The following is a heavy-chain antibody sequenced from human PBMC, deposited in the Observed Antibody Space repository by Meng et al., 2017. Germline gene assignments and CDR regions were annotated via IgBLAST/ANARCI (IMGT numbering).Heavy chain of an antibody. CDR2: IYHSGST. CDR1: GGSISSSNW. V-gene: IGHV4-4*02. CDR3: ARARLLWFGGAVWFDP. D-gene: IGHD3-10*01. Sequence: QGEMQESGPGLVKPSGTLSLTCAVSGGSISSSNWWSWVRQPPGKGLEWIGEIYHSGSTNYNPSLKSRVTISVDKSKNQFSLKLSSVTAADTAVYYCARARLLWFGGAVWFDPWGQGTLVTVSS. J-gene: IGHJ5*02.